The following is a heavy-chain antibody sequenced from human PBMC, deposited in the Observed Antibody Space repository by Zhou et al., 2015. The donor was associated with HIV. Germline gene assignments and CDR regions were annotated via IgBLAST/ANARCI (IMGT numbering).Heavy chain of an antibody. V-gene: IGHV1-18*01. J-gene: IGHJ6*02. CDR1: GYAFTYYA. CDR2: INADNGKT. Sequence: QVLLVQSGAEVKKPGASVKVSCKTSGYAFTYYAISWVRQAPGQGLEWMGWINADNGKTNYAQKFQGRVTLTTDRSTRTAYMELRTLRSDDTAIYYCARNWNYANHPSRKYYYYAMDVWGQGTTVTVCS. CDR3: ARNWNYANHPSRKYYYYAMDV. D-gene: IGHD1-7*01.